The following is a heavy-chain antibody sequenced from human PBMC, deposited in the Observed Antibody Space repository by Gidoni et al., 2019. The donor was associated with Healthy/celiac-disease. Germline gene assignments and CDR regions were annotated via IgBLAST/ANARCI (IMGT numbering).Heavy chain of an antibody. Sequence: LEWVAVIWYDGSNKYYADSVKGRFTISRDNSKNTLYLQMNSLRAEDTAVYYCARDLYDSSGYYHVPLGYWGQGTLVTVSS. CDR3: ARDLYDSSGYYHVPLGY. V-gene: IGHV3-33*01. CDR2: IWYDGSNK. J-gene: IGHJ4*02. D-gene: IGHD3-22*01.